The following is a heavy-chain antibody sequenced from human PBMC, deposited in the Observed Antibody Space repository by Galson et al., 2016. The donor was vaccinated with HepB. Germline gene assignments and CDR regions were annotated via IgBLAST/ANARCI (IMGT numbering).Heavy chain of an antibody. D-gene: IGHD1-14*01. CDR2: IYWDDDK. CDR3: AGKAWPVPRLGAFEI. J-gene: IGHJ3*02. CDR1: GFSLPTSGVG. Sequence: PALVKPTQTLTLTCTFSGFSLPTSGVGVGWIRQPPGKALEWLALIYWDDDKRYNPSLKSRLTITKDTSKNHVVLTLTNVDPVDTGTYYCAGKAWPVPRLGAFEIWGQGTMVTVSS. V-gene: IGHV2-5*02.